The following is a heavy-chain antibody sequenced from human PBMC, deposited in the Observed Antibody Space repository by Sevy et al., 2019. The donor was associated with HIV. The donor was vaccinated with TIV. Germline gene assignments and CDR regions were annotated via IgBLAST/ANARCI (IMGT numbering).Heavy chain of an antibody. D-gene: IGHD3-16*01. J-gene: IGHJ4*02. CDR3: TKPRGSFYFDY. Sequence: AGSLRLSCAASAFSFNTYAMSWVRRAPGKGLEWVSTISGSGDSTFYSDSVKGRFTISRDNSKNTLYLQMNSLRAEDTAVYYCTKPRGSFYFDYWGQGTLVTISS. CDR2: ISGSGDST. V-gene: IGHV3-23*01. CDR1: AFSFNTYA.